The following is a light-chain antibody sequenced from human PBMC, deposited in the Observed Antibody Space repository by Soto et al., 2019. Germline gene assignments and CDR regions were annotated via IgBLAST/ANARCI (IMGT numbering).Light chain of an antibody. Sequence: DIQMTQSPSSLSASVGDRVTITCRASQDINNYLAWYQQKPGKVPKLLIYATSTLHSGVPFRFSGRVSGTDFTLNIRSLKPEDAATYYCQKYNSVPYTFGTGTKLEI. J-gene: IGKJ2*01. CDR2: ATS. V-gene: IGKV1-27*01. CDR1: QDINNY. CDR3: QKYNSVPYT.